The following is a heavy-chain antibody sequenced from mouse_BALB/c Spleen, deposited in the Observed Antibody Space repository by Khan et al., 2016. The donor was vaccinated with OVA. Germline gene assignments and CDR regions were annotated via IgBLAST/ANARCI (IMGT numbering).Heavy chain of an antibody. CDR3: ARHGYYGYVDY. CDR2: INPDSSTI. V-gene: IGHV4-1*02. J-gene: IGHJ2*01. CDR1: GFDFSRYW. D-gene: IGHD2-3*01. Sequence: EVQLQESGGGLVQPGGSLKLSCAASGFDFSRYWMSWVRQAPGKGLEWIGEINPDSSTINYTPSLKDKFIISRDNAKNTLYLQMSKVRSEDTALSYCARHGYYGYVDYWGQGTTLTVSS.